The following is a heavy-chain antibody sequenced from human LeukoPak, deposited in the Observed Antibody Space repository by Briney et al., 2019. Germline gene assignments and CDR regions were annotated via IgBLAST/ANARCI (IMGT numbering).Heavy chain of an antibody. Sequence: PGGSLRPSCAASGFTFGSNYMSWVRQAPGKGLEWVSAISGSGGSTYYADSVKGRFTISRDNSKNTLYLQMNSLRAEDTAVYYCARDSSGSQYPYHLDYWGQGTLVTVSS. J-gene: IGHJ4*02. D-gene: IGHD1-26*01. CDR1: GFTFGSNY. V-gene: IGHV3-23*01. CDR3: ARDSSGSQYPYHLDY. CDR2: ISGSGGST.